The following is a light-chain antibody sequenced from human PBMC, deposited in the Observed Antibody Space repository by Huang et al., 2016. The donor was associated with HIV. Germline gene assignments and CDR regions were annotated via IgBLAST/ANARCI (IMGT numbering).Light chain of an antibody. Sequence: DIVMIQSPLSLPVTPGEPASISCRSSQSLLHTNAYNYLDWYLQKPGQSPQLLIDLGSSRASGVPDRCSGGGSGTRFSLNISRVEAEDAGIYYCMEALKTPYTFGQGTKLEIK. J-gene: IGKJ2*01. CDR3: MEALKTPYT. CDR1: QSLLHTNAYNY. V-gene: IGKV2-28*01. CDR2: LGS.